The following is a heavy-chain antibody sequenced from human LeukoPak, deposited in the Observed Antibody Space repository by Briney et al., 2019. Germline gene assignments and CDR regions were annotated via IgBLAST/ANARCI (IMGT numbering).Heavy chain of an antibody. CDR3: ARTLTGGRGGYFDY. CDR2: ITPNSGGT. V-gene: IGHV1-2*02. Sequence: ASVKVSCKASGSTFTGYYIHWVRHAPGQGLEWMGWITPNSGGTNYAQNFQGRVTMTRDTSISTAYMELTSLRSDDTALYYCARTLTGGRGGYFDYWGQGTLVTVSS. CDR1: GSTFTGYY. J-gene: IGHJ4*02. D-gene: IGHD3-9*01.